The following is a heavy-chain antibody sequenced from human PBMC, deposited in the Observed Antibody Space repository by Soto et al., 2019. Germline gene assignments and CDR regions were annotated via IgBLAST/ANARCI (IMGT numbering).Heavy chain of an antibody. J-gene: IGHJ4*02. CDR2: ISYDGSNK. CDR1: GFTVSSCA. CDR3: ARDKRDLRFLEWSYYFDY. Sequence: QVQLVESGGGVVQPGRSLRLSCAASGFTVSSCAMHWVRQAPGKGLEWVALISYDGSNKYYADSVKGRFTISRDNSKNTLYLQMNSLRAEDTAVYYCARDKRDLRFLEWSYYFDYWGQGTLVTVSS. D-gene: IGHD3-3*01. V-gene: IGHV3-30-3*01.